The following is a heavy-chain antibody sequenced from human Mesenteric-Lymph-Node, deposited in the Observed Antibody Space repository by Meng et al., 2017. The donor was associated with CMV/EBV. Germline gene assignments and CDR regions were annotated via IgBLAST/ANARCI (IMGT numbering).Heavy chain of an antibody. Sequence: GGSLRLSCAASGFPFNSYTFNWVRQAPGKGLEWVSVIYSGGSTYYADSVKGRFTISRDNSKNTLYLQMNSLRAEDTAVYYCARGNSFLDYWGQGTLVTVSS. J-gene: IGHJ4*02. CDR3: ARGNSFLDY. CDR1: GFPFNSYT. CDR2: IYSGGST. D-gene: IGHD5-12*01. V-gene: IGHV3-66*02.